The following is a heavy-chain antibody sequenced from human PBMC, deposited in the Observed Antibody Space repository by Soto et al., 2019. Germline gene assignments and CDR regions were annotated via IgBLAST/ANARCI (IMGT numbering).Heavy chain of an antibody. CDR1: GFTFNSCA. J-gene: IGHJ3*02. D-gene: IGHD3-10*01. Sequence: GGSLRLSCAASGFTFNSCAMSWVRQAPGKGLEWVSTISGSGGGTYYADSVKGRFTISRDNSKNTLYLQMNSLRAEDTAVYYCAKSRGSGSYYNLYDAFDICGQGTMVTVSS. V-gene: IGHV3-23*01. CDR3: AKSRGSGSYYNLYDAFDI. CDR2: ISGSGGGT.